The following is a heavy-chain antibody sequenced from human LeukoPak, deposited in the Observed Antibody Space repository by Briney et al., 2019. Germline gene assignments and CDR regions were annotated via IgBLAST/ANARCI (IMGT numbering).Heavy chain of an antibody. CDR2: ISWNSGSI. J-gene: IGHJ4*02. CDR1: GFTFDDYA. Sequence: GRSLRLSCAASGFTFDDYAMHWVRQAPGKGLEWVSGISWNSGSIGYADSVKGRFTISRDNAKNSLYLQMNSLRAEDTALYYCAKDKGGSYYRYYFDYWGQGTLVTVSS. V-gene: IGHV3-9*01. D-gene: IGHD1-26*01. CDR3: AKDKGGSYYRYYFDY.